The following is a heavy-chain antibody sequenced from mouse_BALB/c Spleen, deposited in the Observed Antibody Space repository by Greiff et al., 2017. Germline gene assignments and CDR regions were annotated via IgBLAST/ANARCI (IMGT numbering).Heavy chain of an antibody. J-gene: IGHJ2*01. CDR2: ISSGGSYT. CDR3: ARHPPYSYYFDY. CDR1: GFTFSSYG. D-gene: IGHD2-10*01. Sequence: EVKLMESGGDLVKPGGSLKLSCAASGFTFSSYGMSWVRQTPDKRLEWVATISSGGSYTYYPDSVKGRFTISRDNAKNTLYLQMSSLKSEDTAMYYCARHPPYSYYFDYWGQGTTLTVSS. V-gene: IGHV5-6*01.